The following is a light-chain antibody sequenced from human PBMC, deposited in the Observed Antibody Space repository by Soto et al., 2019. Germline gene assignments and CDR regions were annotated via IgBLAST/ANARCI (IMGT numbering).Light chain of an antibody. CDR1: NSNIGRDT. CDR2: STN. V-gene: IGLV1-44*01. CDR3: AAWDGSLSGYV. Sequence: QLVLTQPPSASGTPGQRVTISCSGSNSNIGRDTVNWYQQLPGTAPKLLMYSTNQRPSGVPDRFSGSKSGTSASLAISGLQSEDEADYYCAAWDGSLSGYVFGTGTKLTVL. J-gene: IGLJ1*01.